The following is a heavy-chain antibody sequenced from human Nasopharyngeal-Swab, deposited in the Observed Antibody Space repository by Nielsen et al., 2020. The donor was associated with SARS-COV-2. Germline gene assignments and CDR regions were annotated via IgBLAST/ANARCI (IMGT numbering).Heavy chain of an antibody. Sequence: ASVKVSCKVSGYTLTELSMHWVRQAPGKGLEWMGGFDPEDGETIYAQKFQGRVTMTEDTSTDTAYMEPSSLRSEDTAVYYCATGFAFRPNWFDPWGQGTLVTVSS. CDR1: GYTLTELS. D-gene: IGHD2-21*01. J-gene: IGHJ5*02. V-gene: IGHV1-24*01. CDR3: ATGFAFRPNWFDP. CDR2: FDPEDGET.